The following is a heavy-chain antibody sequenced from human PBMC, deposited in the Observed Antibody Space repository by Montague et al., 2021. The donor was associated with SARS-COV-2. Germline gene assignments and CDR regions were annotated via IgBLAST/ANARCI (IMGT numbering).Heavy chain of an antibody. CDR2: VSASGST. CDR3: ARDVVAAPGTFDY. V-gene: IGHV4-4*07. CDR1: GDSISYLY. J-gene: IGHJ4*02. D-gene: IGHD6-13*01. Sequence: SETLSLTCTVSGDSISYLYWSWIRQPAGKGLEWIGRVSASGSTNYNPSLNSRVTMSVDTSKKQFSLRLSPVTAADTAVYYCARDVVAAPGTFDYWGQGTLVTVSP.